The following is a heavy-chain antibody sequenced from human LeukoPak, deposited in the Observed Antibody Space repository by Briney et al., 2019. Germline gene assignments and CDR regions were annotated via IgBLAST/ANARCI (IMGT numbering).Heavy chain of an antibody. Sequence: GGSQRLSCAASGFTFSSYGMHWVRQAPGKGLEWVAVISYDGSNKYYADSVKGRFTISRDNSKNTQYLQMNSLRAEDTAVYYCSNSGYDKGGFDYWGQGTLVTVSS. CDR2: ISYDGSNK. J-gene: IGHJ4*02. D-gene: IGHD5-12*01. CDR3: SNSGYDKGGFDY. CDR1: GFTFSSYG. V-gene: IGHV3-30*18.